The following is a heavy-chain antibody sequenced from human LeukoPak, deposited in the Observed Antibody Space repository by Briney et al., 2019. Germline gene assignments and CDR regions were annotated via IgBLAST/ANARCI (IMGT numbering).Heavy chain of an antibody. V-gene: IGHV5-51*01. J-gene: IGHJ4*02. Sequence: GESLKISCKGSGYSFTSYWIGWVRQMPGKGLEWMGIIYPGDSDTRYSPSFQGQVTISADKSISTAYLQWSSLKASDTAMYYCARLANYDSSGYDDFYYFGYWGQGTLVTVSS. D-gene: IGHD3-22*01. CDR2: IYPGDSDT. CDR1: GYSFTSYW. CDR3: ARLANYDSSGYDDFYYFGY.